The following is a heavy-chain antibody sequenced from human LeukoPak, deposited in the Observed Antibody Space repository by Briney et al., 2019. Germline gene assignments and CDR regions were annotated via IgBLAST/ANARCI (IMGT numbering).Heavy chain of an antibody. CDR3: ARDTPNYDFWSGYYPHFDY. D-gene: IGHD3-3*01. J-gene: IGHJ4*02. CDR2: IKQDGSEK. Sequence: GGSLRLSCAASGFTFSSYWMRWVRQAPGKGLEWVANIKQDGSEKYYVDSVKGRFTISRDNTKNSLYLQMNSLRAEATAVYYCARDTPNYDFWSGYYPHFDYWGQGTLVTVSS. V-gene: IGHV3-7*01. CDR1: GFTFSSYW.